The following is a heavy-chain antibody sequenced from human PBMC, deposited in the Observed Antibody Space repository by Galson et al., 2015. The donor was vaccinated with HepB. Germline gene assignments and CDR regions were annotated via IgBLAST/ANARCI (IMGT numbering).Heavy chain of an antibody. CDR1: GFTFSGSA. J-gene: IGHJ4*02. V-gene: IGHV3-73*01. D-gene: IGHD2-15*01. Sequence: SLRLSCAASGFTFSGSAIHWVRQASGKGLEWVGRIRSKASGHATAYDASLKGRFTISRDDSKNTAYLHMNSLKTEDMAVDYCARLGDLSGYSSLWGQGTLVTVSS. CDR3: ARLGDLSGYSSL. CDR2: IRSKASGHAT.